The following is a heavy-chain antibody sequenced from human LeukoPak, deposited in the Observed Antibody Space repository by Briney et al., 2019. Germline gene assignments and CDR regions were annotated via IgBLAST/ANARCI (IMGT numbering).Heavy chain of an antibody. CDR2: IYYSGST. V-gene: IGHV4-39*01. Sequence: SETLSLTCTVSGGSISSSSYYWGWIRQPPGKGLEWIGSIYYSGSTYYNPSLKSRVTISVDTSKNQFSLKLSSVTAADTAVYYCARLRPTHYYYYYYMDVWGKGTTVTVSS. D-gene: IGHD2-15*01. CDR3: ARLRPTHYYYYYYMDV. J-gene: IGHJ6*03. CDR1: GGSISSSSYY.